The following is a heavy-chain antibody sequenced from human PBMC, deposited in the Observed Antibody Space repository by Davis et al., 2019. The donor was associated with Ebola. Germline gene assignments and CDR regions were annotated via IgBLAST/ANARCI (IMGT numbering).Heavy chain of an antibody. J-gene: IGHJ3*02. Sequence: SETLSLTCTVSGGSISSYYWSWIRQPPGKGLEWIGYIYYRGSTNYNPSLKSRVTISVDTSKNQFSLKLSSVTAADTAVYYCARDSPYYYDSSGYYWNAFDIWGQGTMVTVSS. CDR2: IYYRGST. V-gene: IGHV4-59*01. CDR3: ARDSPYYYDSSGYYWNAFDI. CDR1: GGSISSYY. D-gene: IGHD3-22*01.